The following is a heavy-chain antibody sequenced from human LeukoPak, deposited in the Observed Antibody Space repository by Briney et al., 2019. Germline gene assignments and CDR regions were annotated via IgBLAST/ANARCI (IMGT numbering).Heavy chain of an antibody. V-gene: IGHV4-59*01. CDR1: GDSISTYY. Sequence: SETLSLTCTVSGDSISTYYWNWIRQPPGKGLEWIGYIYYSGSTNYNPSLKSRVTISVDTSKNQFSLKLSSVTAGDTAVYYCARYSSSSSFDYWGQGTLVTVSS. CDR3: ARYSSSSSFDY. D-gene: IGHD6-6*01. CDR2: IYYSGST. J-gene: IGHJ4*02.